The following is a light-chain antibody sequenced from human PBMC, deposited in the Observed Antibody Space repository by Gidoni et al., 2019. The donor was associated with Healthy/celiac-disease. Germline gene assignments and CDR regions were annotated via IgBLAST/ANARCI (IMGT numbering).Light chain of an antibody. CDR2: GAS. J-gene: IGKJ4*01. V-gene: IGKV3-15*01. Sequence: EIVMTQSPATLSVSPGERATLSCRASQSVSSNVAWYQQKHGQAPRLLIYGASTRATGIPARFSGSGSGTEFTLTISSLQSEDFAVYYCQQYNNWPLTFGGGTKVEIK. CDR1: QSVSSN. CDR3: QQYNNWPLT.